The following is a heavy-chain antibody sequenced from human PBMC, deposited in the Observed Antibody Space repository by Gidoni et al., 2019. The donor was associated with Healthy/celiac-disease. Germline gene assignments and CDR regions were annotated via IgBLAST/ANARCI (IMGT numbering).Heavy chain of an antibody. D-gene: IGHD3-16*01. CDR2: IKSKTDGGTT. CDR3: TTQYYDYGGPDY. J-gene: IGHJ4*02. V-gene: IGHV3-15*01. Sequence: EVQLVESGGGLVKPGGSLSLSCAASGFTFSNAWMSWVRQAPGKGLEWVGRIKSKTDGGTTDYAAPVKGRFTISRDDSKNTLYLQMNSLKTEDTAVYYCTTQYYDYGGPDYWGQGTLVTVSS. CDR1: GFTFSNAW.